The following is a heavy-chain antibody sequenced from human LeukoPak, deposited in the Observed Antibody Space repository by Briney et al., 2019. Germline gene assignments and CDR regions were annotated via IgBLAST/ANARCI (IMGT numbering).Heavy chain of an antibody. CDR1: GGSISSYY. CDR3: ARHMRYSSGSYYFDY. D-gene: IGHD6-19*01. V-gene: IGHV4-59*08. Sequence: SETLSLTCTVSGGSISSYYWSWIRQPPGKGLEWIGYIYYSGSTNYNPSLKSRVTISVDTSKNQFSLKLSSVTAADTAVYYCARHMRYSSGSYYFDYWGQGTLVTVSS. J-gene: IGHJ4*02. CDR2: IYYSGST.